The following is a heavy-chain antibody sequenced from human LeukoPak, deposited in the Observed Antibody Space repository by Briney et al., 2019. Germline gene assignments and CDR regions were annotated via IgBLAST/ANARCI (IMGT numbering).Heavy chain of an antibody. CDR2: ISSSSSYI. CDR3: ARGFGNRGYFDY. CDR1: GFTFSSYS. V-gene: IGHV3-21*01. J-gene: IGHJ4*02. Sequence: GGSLRLSCAASGFTFSSYSMNWVRQAPGKGLEWASSISSSSSYIYYADSVKGRFTISRDNAKNSLYLQMNSLRAEDTAVYYCARGFGNRGYFDYWGQGTLVTVSS. D-gene: IGHD3-10*01.